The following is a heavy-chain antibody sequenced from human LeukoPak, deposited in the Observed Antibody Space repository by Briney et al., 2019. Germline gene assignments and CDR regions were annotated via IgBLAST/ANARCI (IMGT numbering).Heavy chain of an antibody. Sequence: SETLSLTCTVSGVSIRNYCWNWIRQPPGKGLEWIGSIYHSGSTYYNPSLKSRVTISVDTSKNQFSLKLSSVTAADTAVYYCASRSDSSGYDAFDIWGQGTMVTVSS. D-gene: IGHD3-22*01. CDR2: IYHSGST. V-gene: IGHV4-38-2*02. J-gene: IGHJ3*02. CDR3: ASRSDSSGYDAFDI. CDR1: GVSIRNYC.